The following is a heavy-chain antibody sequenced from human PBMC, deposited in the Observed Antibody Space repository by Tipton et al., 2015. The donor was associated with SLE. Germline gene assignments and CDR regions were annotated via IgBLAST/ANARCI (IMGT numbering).Heavy chain of an antibody. Sequence: SLRLSCAASGFTLSSYWMSWVRQAPGKGLEWVANINHDGSETYYVDSVKGRFTISRDNAKNTLYLQMNTLRADDTAAYYCARDDPSYWYFDLWGRGTLVTVSS. CDR3: ARDDPSYWYFDL. CDR1: GFTLSSYW. J-gene: IGHJ2*01. D-gene: IGHD6-6*01. CDR2: INHDGSET. V-gene: IGHV3-7*01.